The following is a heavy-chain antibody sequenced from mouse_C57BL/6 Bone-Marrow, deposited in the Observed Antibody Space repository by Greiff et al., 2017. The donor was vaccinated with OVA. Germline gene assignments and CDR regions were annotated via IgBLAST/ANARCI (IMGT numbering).Heavy chain of an antibody. CDR3: ANYYGSSYWYFDV. V-gene: IGHV5-2*01. Sequence: EVKLVESGGGLVQPGESLKLSCESNEYEFPSHDMSWVRKTPEKRLELVAPINSDGGSTYYPDTMERRFIISRDNTKKTLYLQMSSLRSEDTALYYCANYYGSSYWYFDVWGTGTTVTVSS. D-gene: IGHD1-1*01. CDR2: INSDGGST. CDR1: EYEFPSHD. J-gene: IGHJ1*03.